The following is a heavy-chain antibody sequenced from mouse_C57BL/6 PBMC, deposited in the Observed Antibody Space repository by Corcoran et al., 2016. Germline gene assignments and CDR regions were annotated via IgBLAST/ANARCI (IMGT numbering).Heavy chain of an antibody. V-gene: IGHV9-3*01. J-gene: IGHJ1*03. D-gene: IGHD2-3*01. Sequence: QIQLVQSVPERKKPGETVKISCKTSGYTLTTYGMSWVKQAPGKGIKGMGWINTDSGVTTYADDFKGRFAFSLETSASTAYLQINNLKNEDTATDFGARFDGYYWYFDVWGTGTTVTVSS. CDR1: GYTLTTYG. CDR3: ARFDGYYWYFDV. CDR2: INTDSGVT.